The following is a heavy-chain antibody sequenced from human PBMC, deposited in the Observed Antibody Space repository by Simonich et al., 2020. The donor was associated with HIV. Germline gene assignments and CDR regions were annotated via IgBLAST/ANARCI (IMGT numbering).Heavy chain of an antibody. D-gene: IGHD3-10*01. CDR2: ITLILGTA. Sequence: QVQLVQSGAEVKKPGSSVKVSCKASGGTFSSFAISWVRPAPGLGLDGVGGITLILGTANYAQMFQGRVTITADESTSTAYMELSSLRSEDTGIYYCARKGGGRGVYYFDYWGQGTLVTVSS. V-gene: IGHV1-69*13. J-gene: IGHJ4*02. CDR3: ARKGGGRGVYYFDY. CDR1: GGTFSSFA.